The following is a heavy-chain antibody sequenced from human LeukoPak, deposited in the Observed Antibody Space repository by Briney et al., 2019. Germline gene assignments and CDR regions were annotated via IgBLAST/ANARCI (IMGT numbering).Heavy chain of an antibody. V-gene: IGHV3-33*01. CDR3: ARDQRFGELLSTRYYYYYMDF. D-gene: IGHD3-10*01. CDR1: GFTFSSYG. Sequence: PGGSLRLSCAESGFTFSSYGMHWVRLAPAKGLEWVAVIWYDGSNKYYGDSVKGRFSISRGNSKNALYLQMNSLIAEDTAVYYCARDQRFGELLSTRYYYYYMDFWRKGTTVTVSS. CDR2: IWYDGSNK. J-gene: IGHJ6*03.